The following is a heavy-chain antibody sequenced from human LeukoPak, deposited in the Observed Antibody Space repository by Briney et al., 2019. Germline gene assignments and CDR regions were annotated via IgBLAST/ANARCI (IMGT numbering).Heavy chain of an antibody. V-gene: IGHV4-59*01. CDR2: IYYSGST. CDR3: ARSLYDSSGYYPYYFDY. J-gene: IGHJ4*02. Sequence: PSETLSLTCTVSGGSISSYYWSWIRQPPGKGLEWIGYIYYSGSTNYNPSLKSRVTISVDTSKNQFSLELSSVTAADTAVYYCARSLYDSSGYYPYYFDYWGQGTLVTVSS. D-gene: IGHD3-22*01. CDR1: GGSISSYY.